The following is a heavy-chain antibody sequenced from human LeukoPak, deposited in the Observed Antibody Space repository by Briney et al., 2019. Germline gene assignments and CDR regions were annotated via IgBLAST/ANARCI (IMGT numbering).Heavy chain of an antibody. CDR1: GFTFDDYA. J-gene: IGHJ4*02. V-gene: IGHV3-9*01. Sequence: GGSLRLSCAASGFTFDDYAMHWVRQAPGKGLEWVSGISWNSGSIGYADSVKGRFTISRDNAKNSLYLQMNSLRAEDTAVYYCARGGYSYGLTYWGQGTLVTVSS. D-gene: IGHD5-18*01. CDR2: ISWNSGSI. CDR3: ARGGYSYGLTY.